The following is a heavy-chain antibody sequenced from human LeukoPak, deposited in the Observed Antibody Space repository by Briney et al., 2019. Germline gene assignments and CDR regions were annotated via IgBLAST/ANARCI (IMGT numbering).Heavy chain of an antibody. CDR3: ARRDGYNSAFDY. Sequence: NTSETLSLTCTVSGGSISSSSYYWGWIRQPPGKGLEWIGSIYYSGSTYYNPSLKSRVTISVDTSKNQFSLKLSSVTAADTAVYYCARRDGYNSAFDYWGQGTLVTVSS. CDR1: GGSISSSSYY. CDR2: IYYSGST. J-gene: IGHJ4*02. D-gene: IGHD5-24*01. V-gene: IGHV4-39*01.